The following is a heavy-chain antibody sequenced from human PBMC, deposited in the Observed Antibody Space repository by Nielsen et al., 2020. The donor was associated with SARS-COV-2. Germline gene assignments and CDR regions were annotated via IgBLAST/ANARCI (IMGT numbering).Heavy chain of an antibody. CDR3: ARGTALNF. J-gene: IGHJ4*02. D-gene: IGHD5-18*01. V-gene: IGHV3-33*01. CDR2: IWYDGSNK. Sequence: GGSLRLSCAASGFTFSSYGMHWVRQAPGKGLEWVAVIWYDGSNKYYADSVKGRFTISRDNAENSLYLHMNSLRAEDTALYYCARGTALNFWGQGTLVTVSS. CDR1: GFTFSSYG.